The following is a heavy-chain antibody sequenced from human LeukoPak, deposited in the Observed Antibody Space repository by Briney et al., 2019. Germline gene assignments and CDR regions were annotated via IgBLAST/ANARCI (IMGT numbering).Heavy chain of an antibody. CDR2: ISYDGSNK. Sequence: GGSLRLSCAASGFTFSTYVIYWVRQAPGKGLEWEAVISYDGSNKYYADSVKGRFTISRDNSKNTLYLQMNSLRAEDTAVYYCARDRDNYDFWSGLTSYYFDYWGQGTLVTVSS. D-gene: IGHD3-3*01. CDR3: ARDRDNYDFWSGLTSYYFDY. CDR1: GFTFSTYV. V-gene: IGHV3-30*04. J-gene: IGHJ4*02.